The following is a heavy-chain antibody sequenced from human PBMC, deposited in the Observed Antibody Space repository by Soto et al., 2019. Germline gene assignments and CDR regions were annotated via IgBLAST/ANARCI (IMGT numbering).Heavy chain of an antibody. D-gene: IGHD3-3*01. V-gene: IGHV4-34*01. CDR1: GGSFSGYY. CDR2: INHSGST. Sequence: LSLTCAVYGGSFSGYYWSWIRQPPGKGLEWIGEINHSGSTNYNPSLKSRVTISVDTSKNQFSLKLSSVTAADTAVYYCARGRPAIWYDFWSGYSYYGMDVWGQGTTVTVSS. J-gene: IGHJ6*02. CDR3: ARGRPAIWYDFWSGYSYYGMDV.